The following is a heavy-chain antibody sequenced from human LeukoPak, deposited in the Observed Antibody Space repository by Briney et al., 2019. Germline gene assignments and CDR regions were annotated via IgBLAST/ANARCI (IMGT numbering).Heavy chain of an antibody. J-gene: IGHJ6*03. Sequence: SVKVSCKASGGTFSSYAISWVRQAPGQGFEWMGRIIPIFGTANYAQKFQGRVTITTDESTSTAYVELSSLRSEDTAVYYCARDPSYQPYYYYYYMDVWGKGTTVTVSS. D-gene: IGHD1-14*01. CDR2: IIPIFGTA. CDR3: ARDPSYQPYYYYYYMDV. CDR1: GGTFSSYA. V-gene: IGHV1-69*05.